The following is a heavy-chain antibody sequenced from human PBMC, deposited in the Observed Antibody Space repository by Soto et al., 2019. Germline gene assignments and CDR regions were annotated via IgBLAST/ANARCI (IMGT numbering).Heavy chain of an antibody. CDR2: VHYDGTKK. CDR3: ARETSYDFWSGPQTMDV. V-gene: IGHV3-33*01. J-gene: IGHJ6*02. D-gene: IGHD3-3*01. CDR1: GFTFSSYV. Sequence: VQLVESGGGVVQPGTFLRLSCAPSGFTFSSYVMHWVRQAPGKGLEWVAVVHYDGTKKYYADSVRGRFTISRDNSENILYLQMNSLRPDDTAVYFCARETSYDFWSGPQTMDVWGQGTTVTVSS.